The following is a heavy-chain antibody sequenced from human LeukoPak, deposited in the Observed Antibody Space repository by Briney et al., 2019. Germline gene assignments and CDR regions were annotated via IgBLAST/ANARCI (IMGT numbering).Heavy chain of an antibody. V-gene: IGHV3-21*01. CDR2: ISSSSSYI. CDR3: ARERQEKMVRFDH. J-gene: IGHJ4*02. Sequence: PGGSLRLSCAASGFTFSSYSMNWVRQAPGKGLEWVSSISSSSSYIYYADSVKGRFTISRDNAKNSLYLQMNSLRAEDTAVYYCARERQEKMVRFDHWGKGNLVPVSS. CDR1: GFTFSSYS. D-gene: IGHD5-24*01.